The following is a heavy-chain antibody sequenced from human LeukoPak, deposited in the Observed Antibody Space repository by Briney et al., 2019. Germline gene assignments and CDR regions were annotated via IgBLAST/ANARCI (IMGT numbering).Heavy chain of an antibody. J-gene: IGHJ4*02. CDR2: MNPNSGNA. Sequence: ASVKVSCKASGYTFTSCGINWVRQATGQGLEWMGWMNPNSGNAGYGQSFQGRITMTRDISIGTAYMELSNLTSEDTAIYYCTRGSSGRRDNWGQGTLVTVSA. D-gene: IGHD6-19*01. CDR3: TRGSSGRRDN. V-gene: IGHV1-8*01. CDR1: GYTFTSCG.